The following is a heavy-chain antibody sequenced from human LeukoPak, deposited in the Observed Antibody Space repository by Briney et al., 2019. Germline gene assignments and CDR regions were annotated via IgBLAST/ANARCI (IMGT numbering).Heavy chain of an antibody. CDR2: IIPIFGTA. Sequence: SVKVSCKASRGTFSSYAISWVRQAPGQGLEWMGGIIPIFGTANYAQKFQGRVTITADESTSTAYMELSSLRSEDTAVYYCARDRPGRYCSSTSCNTASPFDPWGQGTLVIVSS. D-gene: IGHD2-2*02. V-gene: IGHV1-69*01. J-gene: IGHJ5*02. CDR1: RGTFSSYA. CDR3: ARDRPGRYCSSTSCNTASPFDP.